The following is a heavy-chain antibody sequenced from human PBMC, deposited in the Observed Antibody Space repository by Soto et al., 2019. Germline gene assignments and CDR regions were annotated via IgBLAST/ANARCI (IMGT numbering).Heavy chain of an antibody. CDR3: ATTSGSFQY. CDR1: GXSLSSGYY. CDR2: IYHSGRT. V-gene: IGHV4-38-2*01. D-gene: IGHD1-26*01. J-gene: IGHJ4*02. Sequence: XTLSLPCAVSGXSLSSGYYWGWILQPPGKWLEWIGSIYHSGRTYYNPSLKSRLTISLDTSKNQFSLKLTSVTDADTALYFCATTSGSFQYWGQGTLGTVS.